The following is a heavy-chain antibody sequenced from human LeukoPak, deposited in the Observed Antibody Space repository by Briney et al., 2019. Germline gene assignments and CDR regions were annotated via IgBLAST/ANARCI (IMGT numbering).Heavy chain of an antibody. CDR3: AKHGAEAGEYGIDS. D-gene: IGHD1-14*01. Sequence: PETLSLTCAVSGYSISSGYYWGWIRTPPGKGLEWTGIIYHSGSTYYNQSLKSRVTISVDTSKNHCTLKRSSVTAADTAVNSVAKHGAEAGEYGIDSWGQGTLVTVSS. CDR1: GYSISSGYY. J-gene: IGHJ4*02. V-gene: IGHV4-38-2*01. CDR2: IYHSGST.